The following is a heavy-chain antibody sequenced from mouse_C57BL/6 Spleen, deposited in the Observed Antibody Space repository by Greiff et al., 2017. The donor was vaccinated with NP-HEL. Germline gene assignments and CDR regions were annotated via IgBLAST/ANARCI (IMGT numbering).Heavy chain of an antibody. J-gene: IGHJ4*01. V-gene: IGHV5-16*01. CDR3: ARDGTGDYAMDY. D-gene: IGHD4-1*01. CDR1: GFTFSDYY. Sequence: EVQVVESEGGLVQPGSSMKLSCTASGFTFSDYYMAWVRPVPEKGLEWVANINSDGSSTYYLDSLKSRFIISRDNAKNILYLQMSSLKSEDTATYYCARDGTGDYAMDYWGQGTSVTVSS. CDR2: INSDGSST.